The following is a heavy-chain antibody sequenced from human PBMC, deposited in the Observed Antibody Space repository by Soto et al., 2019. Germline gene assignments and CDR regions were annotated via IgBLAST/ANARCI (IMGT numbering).Heavy chain of an antibody. CDR1: GGSISSYY. D-gene: IGHD7-27*01. Sequence: SETLSLTCTVSGGSISSYYWSWIRQPAGKGLEWIGHIYTSGSTNYNPSLKSRVTMSVDTSKNQFSLKLISGTAADTSVYYCAGVAGRRLGIDYWGQGTLVTVSS. J-gene: IGHJ4*02. CDR3: AGVAGRRLGIDY. CDR2: IYTSGST. V-gene: IGHV4-4*07.